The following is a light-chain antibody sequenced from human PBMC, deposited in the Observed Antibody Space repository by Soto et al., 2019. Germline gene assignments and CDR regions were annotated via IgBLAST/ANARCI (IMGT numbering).Light chain of an antibody. CDR3: QQTRAYPST. Sequence: DIQLTQSPSVLSASVGDTVTITCRASQDIAIYLAWYQQKPGEAPNLLIHTASTLHGGVPSRFSGSGSGTDFTLTITSLQAEDFATYYCQQTRAYPSTFGGGTKVDIK. CDR1: QDIAIY. V-gene: IGKV1-9*01. J-gene: IGKJ4*01. CDR2: TAS.